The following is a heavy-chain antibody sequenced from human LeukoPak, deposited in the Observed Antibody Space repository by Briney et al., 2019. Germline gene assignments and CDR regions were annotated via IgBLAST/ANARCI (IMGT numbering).Heavy chain of an antibody. CDR2: IWYDGSNK. CDR3: ARDRYSGYGGYFDY. V-gene: IGHV3-33*01. Sequence: PGGSLRLSCAASGFTFSSYGMHWVRQAPGKGLGWVAVIWYDGSNKYYADSVKGRFTISRDNSKNTLYLQMNSLRAEDTAVYYCARDRYSGYGGYFDYWGQGTLVTVSS. D-gene: IGHD5-12*01. CDR1: GFTFSSYG. J-gene: IGHJ4*02.